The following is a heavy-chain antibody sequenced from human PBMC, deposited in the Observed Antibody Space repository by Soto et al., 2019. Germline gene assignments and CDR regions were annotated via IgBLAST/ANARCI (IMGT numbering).Heavy chain of an antibody. V-gene: IGHV4-34*01. CDR1: GGSFSDYY. Sequence: PSETLSLTCAVYGGSFSDYYWSWIRQPPGKGLEWIGEINHSGSTNYNPSLKSRVTISVDTSKNQFSLKLSSVTAADTAVYYCARGGGTAAYYFDYWCQAPLVSVS. J-gene: IGHJ4*02. CDR3: ARGGGTAAYYFDY. CDR2: INHSGST. D-gene: IGHD2-2*01.